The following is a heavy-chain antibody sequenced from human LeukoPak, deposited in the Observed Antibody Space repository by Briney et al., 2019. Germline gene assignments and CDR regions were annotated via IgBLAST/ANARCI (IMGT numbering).Heavy chain of an antibody. V-gene: IGHV1-69*06. CDR1: GGTFISYA. J-gene: IGHJ6*04. CDR3: ARGPRYIVVVPAAIQDYYYGMDV. CDR2: IIPIFGTA. Sequence: SVKVSCKASGGTFISYAISWVRQAPGQGLEWMGGIIPIFGTANYAQKFQGRVTITADKSTSTAYMELSSLRSEDTAVYYCARGPRYIVVVPAAIQDYYYGMDVWGKGTTVTVSS. D-gene: IGHD2-2*02.